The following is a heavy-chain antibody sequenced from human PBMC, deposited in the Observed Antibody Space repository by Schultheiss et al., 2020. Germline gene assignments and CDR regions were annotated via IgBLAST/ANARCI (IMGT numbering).Heavy chain of an antibody. CDR1: GFTFSDYY. Sequence: GGSLRLSCAASGFTFSDYYMSWIRQAPGKGLEWVSYISSSSSYTNYADSVKGRFTISRDNAKNSLYLQMNSLRAEDTAVYYCARDIGTTVADYYYYGMDVWGQGTTVTVSS. CDR3: ARDIGTTVADYYYYGMDV. V-gene: IGHV3-11*05. CDR2: ISSSSSYT. J-gene: IGHJ6*02. D-gene: IGHD4-11*01.